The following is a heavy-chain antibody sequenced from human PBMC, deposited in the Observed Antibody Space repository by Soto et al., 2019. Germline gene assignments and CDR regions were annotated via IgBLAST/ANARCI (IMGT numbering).Heavy chain of an antibody. V-gene: IGHV4-59*01. J-gene: IGHJ5*02. Sequence: PSATLSLTCTVSGGSISSYYRSWIRQPPGKGLEWIGYIYFSGSTNYNPSLKSRVTISVDTSKNQFSLKLSSVTAADTAVYYCARPHGGSSGWDNWFDPWGRGTLVTVSS. CDR3: ARPHGGSSGWDNWFDP. CDR2: IYFSGST. D-gene: IGHD6-25*01. CDR1: GGSISSYY.